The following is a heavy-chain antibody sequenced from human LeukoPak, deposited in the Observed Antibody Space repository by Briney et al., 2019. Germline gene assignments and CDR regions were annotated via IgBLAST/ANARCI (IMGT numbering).Heavy chain of an antibody. CDR2: ISYDGSNK. CDR1: GFTLSSYG. CDR3: VKGNSGNYELDY. V-gene: IGHV3-30*03. D-gene: IGHD1-26*01. Sequence: HPGGSLRLSCVVSGFTLSSYGMHWVRQAPGKGLEWVAVISYDGSNKYYADSVKGRFTISRDNSKNTLYLQMNSLRAGDTAVYYCVKGNSGNYELDYWGQGTLVTVSS. J-gene: IGHJ4*02.